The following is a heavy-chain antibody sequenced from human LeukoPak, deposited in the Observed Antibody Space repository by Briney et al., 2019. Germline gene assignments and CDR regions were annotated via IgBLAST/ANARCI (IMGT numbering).Heavy chain of an antibody. CDR1: GFAVGSNY. D-gene: IGHD3-3*01. CDR2: IYSGGAI. Sequence: GSLRLSCVASGFAVGSNYMSWVRQAPGKGLEWVSLIYSGGAIRYADSVKGRFTISRDSSKNTLFLQMNDLTVEDTARYYCAKDGRDYDFWSGPNWFDPWGQGTLVTVSS. CDR3: AKDGRDYDFWSGPNWFDP. V-gene: IGHV3-53*01. J-gene: IGHJ5*02.